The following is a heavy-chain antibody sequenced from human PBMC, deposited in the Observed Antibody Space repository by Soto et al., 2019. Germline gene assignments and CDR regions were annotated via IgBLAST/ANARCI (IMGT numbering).Heavy chain of an antibody. J-gene: IGHJ6*03. CDR3: AKDFKPVYYYYMDV. Sequence: PGGSLRLSCAASGFTFDDYAMHWVRQAPGKGLEWVSGISWNSGSIGYADSVKGRFTISRDNAKNSLYLQMNSLRAEDTALYYCAKDFKPVYYYYMDVWGKGTTVTVSS. CDR1: GFTFDDYA. CDR2: ISWNSGSI. V-gene: IGHV3-9*01.